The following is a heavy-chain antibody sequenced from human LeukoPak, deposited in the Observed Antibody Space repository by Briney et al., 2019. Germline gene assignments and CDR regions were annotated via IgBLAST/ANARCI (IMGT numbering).Heavy chain of an antibody. CDR2: ISSSSSTI. CDR3: ARGSQGYYYESSGYKGY. J-gene: IGHJ4*02. D-gene: IGHD3-22*01. Sequence: GGSLRLSCAASGFTFSTYSMNWVRQTPGKGLEWVSYISSSSSTIYYLDSVKGRFTISRDNAKNSLYLQMSSLRAEDTAVYYCARGSQGYYYESSGYKGYWGQGTLVTVSS. V-gene: IGHV3-48*01. CDR1: GFTFSTYS.